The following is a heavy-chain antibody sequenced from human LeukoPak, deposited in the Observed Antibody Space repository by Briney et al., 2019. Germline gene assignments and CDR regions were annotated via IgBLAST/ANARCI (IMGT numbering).Heavy chain of an antibody. J-gene: IGHJ4*02. Sequence: GGSPRLSCVAPRVTFSNDVMCSVPHAPQEGLEWVSTISGSGDNTYYADSVKGLFTIYRDNSKNTLYLQMNSRRVENTAVYYCTKDLKDTALVWGQGTLVTAS. CDR1: RVTFSNDV. CDR2: ISGSGDNT. D-gene: IGHD5-18*01. V-gene: IGHV3-23*01. CDR3: TKDLKDTALV.